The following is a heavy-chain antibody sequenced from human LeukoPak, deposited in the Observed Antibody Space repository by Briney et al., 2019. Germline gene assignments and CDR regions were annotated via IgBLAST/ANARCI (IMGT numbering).Heavy chain of an antibody. D-gene: IGHD5-12*01. V-gene: IGHV3-30-3*01. CDR1: GFTFSSYS. J-gene: IGHJ4*02. Sequence: PGKSLRLSCAASGFTFSSYSIRWVRQAPGKGLEWVAVISYDGSSKDYADSVTGRFTISRDNSKNTLYLQMHSLRAEDTALYYCARDSSDTVAEYYFDYWGQGTLVTVSS. CDR2: ISYDGSSK. CDR3: ARDSSDTVAEYYFDY.